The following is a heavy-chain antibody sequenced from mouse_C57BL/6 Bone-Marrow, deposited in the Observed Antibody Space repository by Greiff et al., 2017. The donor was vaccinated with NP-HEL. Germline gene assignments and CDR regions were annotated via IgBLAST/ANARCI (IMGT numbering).Heavy chain of an antibody. Sequence: EVKLQESGPELVKPGASVKISCKASGYSFTGYYMNWVKQSPEKSLEWIGEINPSTGGTTYNQKFKAKATLTVDKSSSTAYMQLKSLTSEDSAVYYCARNYYGSSPAWFAYWGQGTLVTVSA. CDR3: ARNYYGSSPAWFAY. J-gene: IGHJ3*01. V-gene: IGHV1-42*01. CDR2: INPSTGGT. CDR1: GYSFTGYY. D-gene: IGHD1-1*01.